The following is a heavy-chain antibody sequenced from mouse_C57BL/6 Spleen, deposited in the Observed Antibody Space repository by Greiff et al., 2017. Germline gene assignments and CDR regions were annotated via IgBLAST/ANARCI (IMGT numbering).Heavy chain of an antibody. CDR2: ISDGGSYT. CDR3: ASPYYYGSSRAWFAY. J-gene: IGHJ3*01. V-gene: IGHV5-4*03. CDR1: GFTFSSYA. Sequence: EVKLVESGGGLVKPGGSLKLSCAASGFTFSSYAMSWVRQTPEKRLEWVATISDGGSYTYYPDNVKGRFTISRDNAKINLYLQMSHLKSEDTAMYYCASPYYYGSSRAWFAYWGQGTLVTVSA. D-gene: IGHD1-1*01.